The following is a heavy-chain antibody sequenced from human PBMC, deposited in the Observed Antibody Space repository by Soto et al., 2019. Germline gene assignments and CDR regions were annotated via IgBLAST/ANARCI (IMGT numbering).Heavy chain of an antibody. CDR1: GYSFTSYW. J-gene: IGHJ2*01. CDR3: ARQPLAYCGGDCYSRDWYFDL. Sequence: PGESLKISCKGSGYSFTSYWIGWVRQMPGKGLEWMGIIYPGDSDTRYSPSFQGQVTISADKSISTAYLQWSSLKASDTAMYYCARQPLAYCGGDCYSRDWYFDLWGRGTLVTVS. CDR2: IYPGDSDT. V-gene: IGHV5-51*01. D-gene: IGHD2-21*02.